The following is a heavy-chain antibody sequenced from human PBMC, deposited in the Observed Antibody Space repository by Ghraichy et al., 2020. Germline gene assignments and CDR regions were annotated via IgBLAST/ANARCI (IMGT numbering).Heavy chain of an antibody. CDR2: ISYDGSNK. D-gene: IGHD4-11*01. CDR3: AKDLQSTIYYYSGMDV. CDR1: GFTFSSYG. J-gene: IGHJ6*02. Sequence: GESLNISCAASGFTFSSYGIHWVRQAPGKGLEWVAVISYDGSNKEYVDSVKGRFTISRDNSKNTMYLQMNSLRAEDTAVYYCAKDLQSTIYYYSGMDVWGQGTTVTVSS. V-gene: IGHV3-30*18.